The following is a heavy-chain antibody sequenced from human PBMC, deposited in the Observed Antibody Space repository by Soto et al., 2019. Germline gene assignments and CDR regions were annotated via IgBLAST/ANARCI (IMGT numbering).Heavy chain of an antibody. Sequence: SVKVSCKASGGTFSSYAISWVRQAPGQGLEWMGGIIPIFGTANYAQKFQGRVTITADESTSTAYMELSSLRSEDTAVYYCARDGAVAGDSNFDYWGQGTLVTVSS. CDR1: GGTFSSYA. V-gene: IGHV1-69*13. D-gene: IGHD6-19*01. CDR2: IIPIFGTA. CDR3: ARDGAVAGDSNFDY. J-gene: IGHJ4*02.